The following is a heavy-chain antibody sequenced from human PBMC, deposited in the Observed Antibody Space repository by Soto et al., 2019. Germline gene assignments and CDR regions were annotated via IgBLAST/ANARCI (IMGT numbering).Heavy chain of an antibody. V-gene: IGHV4-30-2*01. D-gene: IGHD3-10*01. Sequence: SDTLSLTCAVSGGSISSGGYSWSWIRQPPGKGLEWIGYIYHSGSTYYNPSLKSGVTISVDRSKSQFSLKLSSVTAADTAVYYCARTMAVRGVLDYWGQGTLVTVS. J-gene: IGHJ4*02. CDR2: IYHSGST. CDR1: GGSISSGGYS. CDR3: ARTMAVRGVLDY.